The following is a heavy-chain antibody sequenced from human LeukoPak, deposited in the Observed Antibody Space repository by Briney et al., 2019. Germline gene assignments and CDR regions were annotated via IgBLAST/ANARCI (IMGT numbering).Heavy chain of an antibody. D-gene: IGHD2-21*02. V-gene: IGHV3-48*02. CDR2: ITTSGSTR. CDR1: GFTFSTYT. J-gene: IGHJ4*02. Sequence: PGGSLRLSCAASGFTFSTYTMNWVRQAPGKGLQWVSYITTSGSTRYYADSVKGRFTISRDNARNTMYLQMNSLRDDDTAVYYCARGEVLTSALFWRGGMFDFWGQGTLVTVSS. CDR3: ARGEVLTSALFWRGGMFDF.